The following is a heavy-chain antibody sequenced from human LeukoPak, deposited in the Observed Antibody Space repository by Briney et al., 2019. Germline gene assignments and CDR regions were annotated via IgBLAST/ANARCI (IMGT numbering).Heavy chain of an antibody. Sequence: GGSLRLSCAASDFTFSSYWMSWVRQAPGKGLEWVANINQDGSDKRYMDSVRGRFTISRGNAKNSLSLHMDSLRAEDTAVYYCARVGYNWDDDGVDYWGQGTLVTVSS. J-gene: IGHJ4*02. V-gene: IGHV3-7*01. CDR2: INQDGSDK. D-gene: IGHD1-1*01. CDR3: ARVGYNWDDDGVDY. CDR1: DFTFSSYW.